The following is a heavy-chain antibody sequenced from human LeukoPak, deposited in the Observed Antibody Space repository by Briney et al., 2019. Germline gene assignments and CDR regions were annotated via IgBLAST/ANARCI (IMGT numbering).Heavy chain of an antibody. CDR2: IFAGGST. V-gene: IGHV3-53*01. D-gene: IGHD5-18*01. J-gene: IGHJ4*02. CDR1: GFTVSSNY. CDR3: AREGQSTAFDY. Sequence: GGSLRLSCAASGFTVSSNYMSWVRQAPGKGLEWVSIIFAGGSTYYADSVKGRFTISRDNSKNTLYLQMNSLRAEDTAVYYCAREGQSTAFDYWGQGTLVTVSS.